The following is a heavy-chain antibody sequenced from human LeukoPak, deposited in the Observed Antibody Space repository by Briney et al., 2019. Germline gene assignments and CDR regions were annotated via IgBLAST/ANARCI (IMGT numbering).Heavy chain of an antibody. Sequence: SETLSLTCTVSGGSISSYYWSWIRQPPGKGLEWIGYIYYSGSTNYNPSLKSRVTISVDTSKNQFSLKLSSVTAADTAVYYCARDRGYCSGGSCYRWFDPWGQGTLVTVSS. CDR3: ARDRGYCSGGSCYRWFDP. D-gene: IGHD2-15*01. V-gene: IGHV4-59*01. CDR1: GGSISSYY. CDR2: IYYSGST. J-gene: IGHJ5*02.